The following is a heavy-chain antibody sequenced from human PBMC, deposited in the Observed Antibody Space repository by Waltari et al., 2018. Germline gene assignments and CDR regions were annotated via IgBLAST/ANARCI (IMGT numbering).Heavy chain of an antibody. J-gene: IGHJ6*03. CDR3: AREADILTGCYMNV. D-gene: IGHD3-9*01. CDR2: ISSSGTTT. Sequence: EVQLVASGGGLVQPGGSLRLSCAASWLTFSSYEMNWVRQEAGKWREWVSSISSSGTTTSYADSVKGRFTISRDNARTSLFLQMNSLRAEDTVVDYCAREADILTGCYMNVWGKGTTVTVSS. CDR1: WLTFSSYE. V-gene: IGHV3-48*03.